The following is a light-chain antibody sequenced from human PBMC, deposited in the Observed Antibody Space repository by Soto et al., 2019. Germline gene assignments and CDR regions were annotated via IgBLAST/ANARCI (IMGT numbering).Light chain of an antibody. Sequence: DIQMTQSPSSLSASVGDSVTISCRASQTISTYLIWYQQKPGKAPTLLIYAASTLQRGVPSRFSGSGSGRDFTLTINSLQFEDFATYYCQQGYSTPYTFGQGTKLEIK. V-gene: IGKV1-39*01. CDR2: AAS. CDR3: QQGYSTPYT. CDR1: QTISTY. J-gene: IGKJ2*01.